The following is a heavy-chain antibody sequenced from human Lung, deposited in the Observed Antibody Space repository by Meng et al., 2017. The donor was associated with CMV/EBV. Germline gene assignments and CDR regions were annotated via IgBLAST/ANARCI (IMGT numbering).Heavy chain of an antibody. CDR2: IYYDGTT. Sequence: LXFTVSGDSITSSSFYWGWIRQPPRKGLEWVGSIYYDGTTSYNPTLKSRVTISFDTSKNQFSLKLSSVTAADTAVYYCARDFILGITHFPFDPSGQGXLVTVSS. D-gene: IGHD3-10*01. CDR1: GDSITSSSFY. V-gene: IGHV4-39*07. J-gene: IGHJ5*02. CDR3: ARDFILGITHFPFDP.